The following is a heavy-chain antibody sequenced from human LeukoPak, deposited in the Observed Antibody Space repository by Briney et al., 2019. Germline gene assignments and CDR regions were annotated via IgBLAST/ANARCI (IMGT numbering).Heavy chain of an antibody. CDR2: FDPEDGET. V-gene: IGHV1-24*01. CDR3: ALTVTTWALDY. Sequence: GASVKVSCKASGGTFSSYAISWVRQAPGKGLEWMGGFDPEDGETIYAQKFRGRVTMTEDTSTDTAYMELSSLRSEDTAVYYCALTVTTWALDYWGQGTLVTVSS. CDR1: GGTFSSYA. D-gene: IGHD4-11*01. J-gene: IGHJ4*02.